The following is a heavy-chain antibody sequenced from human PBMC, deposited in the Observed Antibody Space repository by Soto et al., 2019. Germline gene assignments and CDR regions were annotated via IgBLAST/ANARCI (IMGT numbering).Heavy chain of an antibody. D-gene: IGHD3-10*01. CDR3: AAPRDEYGSGVSWFTYGMDI. CDR1: GFTFSGLA. CDR2: LDGAGGST. J-gene: IGHJ6*02. Sequence: GGSLRLSCLASGFTFSGLAMTWVRHVPGRGLEWVASLDGAGGSTYYAESVRGRFSISRDNSQNTLFLQMKRLTVDDTAIYYCAAPRDEYGSGVSWFTYGMDIWGQGTTVTVSS. V-gene: IGHV3-23*01.